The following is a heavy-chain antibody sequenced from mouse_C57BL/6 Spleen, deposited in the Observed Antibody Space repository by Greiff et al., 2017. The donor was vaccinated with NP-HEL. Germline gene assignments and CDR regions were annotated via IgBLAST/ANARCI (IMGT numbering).Heavy chain of an antibody. Sequence: QVQLQQPGAELVMPGASVKLSCKASGYTFTSYWMHWVKQRPGQGLEWIGEIDPSDSYTNYNQKFKGKSTVTVDKSSSTAYMQLSSLTSEDSAVYYCARKGFDSFAYWGQGTLVTVSA. V-gene: IGHV1-69*01. CDR3: ARKGFDSFAY. CDR2: IDPSDSYT. CDR1: GYTFTSYW. J-gene: IGHJ3*01.